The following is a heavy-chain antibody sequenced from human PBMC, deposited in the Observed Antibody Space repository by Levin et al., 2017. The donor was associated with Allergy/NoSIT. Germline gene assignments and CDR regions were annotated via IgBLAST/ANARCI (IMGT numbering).Heavy chain of an antibody. V-gene: IGHV3-23*01. CDR3: AKDSPMVRGGPYYYGMDV. CDR2: ISGSGGST. CDR1: GFTFSSYA. Sequence: GESLRLSCAASGFTFSSYAMSWVRQAPGKGLEWVSAISGSGGSTYYADSVKGRFTISRDNSKNTLYLQMNSLRAEDTAVYYCAKDSPMVRGGPYYYGMDVWGQGTTVTVSS. J-gene: IGHJ6*02. D-gene: IGHD3-10*01.